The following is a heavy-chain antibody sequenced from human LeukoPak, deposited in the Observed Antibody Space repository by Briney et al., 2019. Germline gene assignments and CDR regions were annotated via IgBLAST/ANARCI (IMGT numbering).Heavy chain of an antibody. CDR2: IHNTGRT. D-gene: IGHD2-15*01. CDR1: GGSISGYY. CDR3: ARKKGGCSGDNCPLGY. Sequence: PSETLSLTCSVSGGSISGYYWSWIRQPPGKGLEXXXXIHNTGRTNYNPSLKSRISISVDTSKNQFSLKLNSVTAADTAVYYCARKKGGCSGDNCPLGYWGQGTLVTVSS. J-gene: IGHJ4*02. V-gene: IGHV4-59*01.